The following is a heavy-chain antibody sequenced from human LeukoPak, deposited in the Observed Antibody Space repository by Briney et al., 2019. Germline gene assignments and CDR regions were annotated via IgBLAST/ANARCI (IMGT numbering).Heavy chain of an antibody. V-gene: IGHV3-48*04. J-gene: IGHJ4*02. Sequence: LTGGSLRLSCAASGFTFSSYSMNWVRQAPGKGLEWVSSISSRSGTTYYADSVKGRFTISRDNAKNSLYLQMNSLRAEDTAVYYCARDQGIFDYWGQGTLVTVSS. CDR1: GFTFSSYS. CDR3: ARDQGIFDY. CDR2: ISSRSGTT.